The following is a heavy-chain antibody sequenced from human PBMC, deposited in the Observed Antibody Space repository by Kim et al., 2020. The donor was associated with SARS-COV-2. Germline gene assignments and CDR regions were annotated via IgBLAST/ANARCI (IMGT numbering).Heavy chain of an antibody. CDR2: ISSSGSTI. D-gene: IGHD5-18*01. CDR3: ARPQLYYYGMDV. V-gene: IGHV3-48*03. Sequence: GGSLRLSCAASGFTFSSYEMNWVRQAPGKGLEWVSYISSSGSTIYYADSVKGRFTISRDNAKNSLYLQMNSLRAEDTAVYYCARPQLYYYGMDVWGQGTTVTVSS. CDR1: GFTFSSYE. J-gene: IGHJ6*02.